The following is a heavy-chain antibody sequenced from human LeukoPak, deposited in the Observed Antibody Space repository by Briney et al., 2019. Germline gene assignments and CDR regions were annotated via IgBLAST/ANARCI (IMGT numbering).Heavy chain of an antibody. Sequence: PGGSLRLSCAASGFTFSDAWMNWVRQDPGKGLEWVGHIRSETDGGITDYAAPVKGRFTISRDDSKSTLFLHMNSLKPEDTAVYYCTTAAFHWGQGTLVTVSS. CDR1: GFTFSDAW. V-gene: IGHV3-15*01. D-gene: IGHD6-25*01. J-gene: IGHJ1*01. CDR3: TTAAFH. CDR2: IRSETDGGIT.